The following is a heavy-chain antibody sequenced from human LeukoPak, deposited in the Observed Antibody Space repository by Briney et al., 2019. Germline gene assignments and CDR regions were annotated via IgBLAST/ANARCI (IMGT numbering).Heavy chain of an antibody. D-gene: IGHD6-13*01. CDR2: ISGSGATT. V-gene: IGHV3-23*01. CDR3: AKEGTTSSWYYFDY. CDR1: GFTFSSYV. J-gene: IGHJ4*02. Sequence: GGSLRLSCAASGFTFSSYVMNWVRQAPGKGLEWVSAISGSGATTYYADSVRGRFTISRDNSKNTLYLQMNSLRAEDTAVYYCAKEGTTSSWYYFDYWGQGTLVTVSS.